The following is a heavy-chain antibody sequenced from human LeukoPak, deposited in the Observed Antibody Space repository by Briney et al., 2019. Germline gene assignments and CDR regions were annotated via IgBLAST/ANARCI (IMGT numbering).Heavy chain of an antibody. CDR3: ARLAGYEESFDP. Sequence: GESLKISCKGPGYSFTSYWISWVRQMPGKGLEWMGRIDPSDSYTNYSPSFQGHVTISADKSISTAYLQWSSLKASDTAMYYCARLAGYEESFDPWGQGTLATVSS. CDR1: GYSFTSYW. CDR2: IDPSDSYT. V-gene: IGHV5-10-1*01. J-gene: IGHJ5*02. D-gene: IGHD6-13*01.